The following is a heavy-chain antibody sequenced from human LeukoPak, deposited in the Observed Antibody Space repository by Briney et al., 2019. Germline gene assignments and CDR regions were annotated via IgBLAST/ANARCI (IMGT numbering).Heavy chain of an antibody. J-gene: IGHJ3*02. CDR3: AKITAI. CDR2: ITGSGSGT. Sequence: GGSLRLSCAASGFTFNNYAMTWVRQAPGKGLEWVSTITGSGSGTNYADSVKGRFTISRDNSKKILYLQMNSLRAEDTALYYCAKITAIWGQGTMVTVSS. CDR1: GFTFNNYA. V-gene: IGHV3-23*01. D-gene: IGHD5-18*01.